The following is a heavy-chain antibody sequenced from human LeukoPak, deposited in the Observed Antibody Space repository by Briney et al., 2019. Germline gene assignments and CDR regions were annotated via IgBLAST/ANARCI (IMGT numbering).Heavy chain of an antibody. V-gene: IGHV3-7*04. CDR2: IHPEGNEK. Sequence: SGGSLRLSCAVSGFTFSNFWMSWVRQASGRGLEWVANIHPEGNEKYHVESVKGRFTISRDNTKNLLFLQMNGLRVEDTAVYYCARGDDFSGDHWGQGTLVTVSS. D-gene: IGHD1-1*01. J-gene: IGHJ4*02. CDR1: GFTFSNFW. CDR3: ARGDDFSGDH.